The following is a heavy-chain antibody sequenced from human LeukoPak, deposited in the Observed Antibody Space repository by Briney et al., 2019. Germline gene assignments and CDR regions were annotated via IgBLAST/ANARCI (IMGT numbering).Heavy chain of an antibody. V-gene: IGHV1-2*02. CDR1: GYSFTGYY. Sequence: ASVKVSCKASGYSFTGYYMHWVRQAPGQGLEGMGWINPNSGGTNYAQTFQGRVTMTRDTSISTAYMELSRLRSDDTAVYYCARDAGYCSGGSCYSKRLYYYYMDVWGKGTTVTISS. J-gene: IGHJ6*03. CDR2: INPNSGGT. D-gene: IGHD2-15*01. CDR3: ARDAGYCSGGSCYSKRLYYYYMDV.